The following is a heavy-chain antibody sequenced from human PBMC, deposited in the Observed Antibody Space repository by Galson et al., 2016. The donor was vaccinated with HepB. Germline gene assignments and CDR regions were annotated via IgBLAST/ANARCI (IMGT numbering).Heavy chain of an antibody. D-gene: IGHD6-19*01. Sequence: QSGAEVKKPGESVKISCKGSGYSFTSYWIVWVRQMPGKGLECMGAIYPGDSNSKYSPSFQGQVTMSADKSISTAYLQWSSLKASDTAIYYCARNVGSRSWSCAFDIWGQGTMVTVSS. CDR1: GYSFTSYW. CDR3: ARNVGSRSWSCAFDI. J-gene: IGHJ3*02. V-gene: IGHV5-51*01. CDR2: IYPGDSNS.